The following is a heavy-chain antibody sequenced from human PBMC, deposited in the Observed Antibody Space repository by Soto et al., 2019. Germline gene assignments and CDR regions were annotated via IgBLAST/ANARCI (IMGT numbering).Heavy chain of an antibody. CDR3: ARVGRLSGGSGSSVDY. D-gene: IGHD3-10*01. CDR1: GGSISSYY. V-gene: IGHV4-59*01. Sequence: QVQLQESGPGLVKPSETLSLTCTVSGGSISSYYWSWIRQPPGKGLEWIGYIYYSGSTNYNPSLKSRVTISVDTSKNQFSLKVSSVTAADTAVYYCARVGRLSGGSGSSVDYWGQGTLVTVSS. J-gene: IGHJ4*02. CDR2: IYYSGST.